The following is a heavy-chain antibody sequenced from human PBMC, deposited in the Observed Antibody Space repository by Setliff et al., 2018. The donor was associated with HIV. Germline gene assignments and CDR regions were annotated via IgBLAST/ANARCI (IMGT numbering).Heavy chain of an antibody. Sequence: ASVKVSCKASGNTFINFYMRWVRQAPGKGLEWMGRVDPENGKTVYADNFQGRVTITADTSIDTAYMEVRSLTSEDTAVYYCVTAGPGSTYEFDYWGQGTLVTVSS. V-gene: IGHV1-69-2*01. CDR3: VTAGPGSTYEFDY. CDR1: GNTFINFY. CDR2: VDPENGKT. D-gene: IGHD3-3*01. J-gene: IGHJ4*02.